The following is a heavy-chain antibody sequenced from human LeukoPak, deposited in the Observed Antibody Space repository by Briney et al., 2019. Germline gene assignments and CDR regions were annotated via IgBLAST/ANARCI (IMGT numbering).Heavy chain of an antibody. V-gene: IGHV3-43*02. CDR2: ISKDGGNK. CDR1: GFTFDEQV. J-gene: IGHJ4*02. D-gene: IGHD1-26*01. CDR3: AKRSGAPNNFDY. Sequence: GGSLRLSCAASGFTFDEQVMDWVSQVPGKGLEWVCLISKDGGNKHYADSVKGPFSNSRDNNRNSLSLQMNSLRSEDTALYFCAKRSGAPNNFDYWGEGGLVTVHS.